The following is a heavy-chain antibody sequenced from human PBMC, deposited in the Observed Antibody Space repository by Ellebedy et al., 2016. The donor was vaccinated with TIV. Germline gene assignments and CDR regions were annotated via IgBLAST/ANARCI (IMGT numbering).Heavy chain of an antibody. CDR3: TRDGSEWSRDY. CDR1: GFTFSISG. CDR2: IVSSGREA. V-gene: IGHV3-21*06. Sequence: GESLKISCAASGFTFSISGMTWVRQVPGKGLEWVATIVSSGREAYYADPLKGRFTISRDNAMNSVYPQLNSLSVEDTAVYYCTRDGSEWSRDYWGQGTLVTVSS. J-gene: IGHJ4*02. D-gene: IGHD3-3*01.